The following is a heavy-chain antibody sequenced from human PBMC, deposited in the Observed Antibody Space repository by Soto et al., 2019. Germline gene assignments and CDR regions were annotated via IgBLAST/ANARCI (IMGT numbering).Heavy chain of an antibody. CDR2: ISYDGSNK. J-gene: IGHJ4*02. V-gene: IGHV3-30-3*01. CDR1: GFTFSSYA. CDR3: ARDLYGDNRFDY. D-gene: IGHD4-17*01. Sequence: PGGSLRLSCAASGFTFSSYAMHWVRQAPGKGLEWVAGISYDGSNKYYADSVKGRFTISRDNSKNTLYLQMNSLRAEDTAVYYCARDLYGDNRFDYWGQGTLVTVSS.